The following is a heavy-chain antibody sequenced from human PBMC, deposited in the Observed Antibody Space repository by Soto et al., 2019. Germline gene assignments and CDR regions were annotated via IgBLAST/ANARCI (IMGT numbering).Heavy chain of an antibody. V-gene: IGHV1-3*05. CDR3: ARAVAVAADFAY. Sequence: QVQLVQSGAEEKKPGASVKVSCKASGYTFTGYAMHWVRQAPGQRLEWMGWINAGNGNTKHSQKFQGRVTITRDTSASAAYMELSSLSSEDTAVYYCARAVAVAADFAYWGQGTLVTVSS. D-gene: IGHD6-19*01. CDR1: GYTFTGYA. J-gene: IGHJ4*02. CDR2: INAGNGNT.